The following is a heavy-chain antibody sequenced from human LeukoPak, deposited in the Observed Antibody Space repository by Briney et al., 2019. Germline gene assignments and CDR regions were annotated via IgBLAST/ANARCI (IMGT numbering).Heavy chain of an antibody. CDR2: ITSSSSTI. V-gene: IGHV3-48*01. J-gene: IGHJ4*02. CDR1: RCTFSSYA. Sequence: SGGSLRLSCAASRCTFSSYAMNWVRQAPGKGLEWVSYITSSSSTIYYADSVKGRFTISRDNAKNSLYLQMNSLRVEDTAIYYCATSGSYRFDYWGQGTLVTVSS. D-gene: IGHD1-26*01. CDR3: ATSGSYRFDY.